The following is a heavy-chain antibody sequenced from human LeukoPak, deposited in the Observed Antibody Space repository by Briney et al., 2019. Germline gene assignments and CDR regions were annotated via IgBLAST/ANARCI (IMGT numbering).Heavy chain of an antibody. CDR2: IYYSGST. CDR1: GGSISSYY. Sequence: PSETLSLTCTVSGGSISSYYWSWIRQPPGMGLEWIGYIYYSGSTNYNPSLKSRVTILVDTSKNQFSLKLSSVTAADTAVYYCARYYYGSSSSDAFDIWGQGTMVTVSS. J-gene: IGHJ3*02. V-gene: IGHV4-59*01. D-gene: IGHD6-6*01. CDR3: ARYYYGSSSSDAFDI.